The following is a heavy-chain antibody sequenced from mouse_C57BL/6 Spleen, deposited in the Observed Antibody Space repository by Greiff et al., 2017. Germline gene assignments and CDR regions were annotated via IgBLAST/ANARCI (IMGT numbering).Heavy chain of an antibody. V-gene: IGHV1-9*01. CDR2: ILPGRGST. CDR1: GYTFTGYW. CDR3: ARKDIYYDYAFDY. Sequence: VQLQQSGAELMKPGASVKLSCKATGYTFTGYWIEWVKQRPGHGLEWIGEILPGRGSTNYNETFKGKATFTADTYSNTAYMQLSSLTTEDSAIYYSARKDIYYDYAFDYWGQGTTLTVSS. J-gene: IGHJ2*01. D-gene: IGHD2-4*01.